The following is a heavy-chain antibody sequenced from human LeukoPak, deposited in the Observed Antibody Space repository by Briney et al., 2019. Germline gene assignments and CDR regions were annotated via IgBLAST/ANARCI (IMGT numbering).Heavy chain of an antibody. V-gene: IGHV4-34*01. Sequence: MPSETLSLTCAVYGGSFSGYYWSWIRQPPGKGLEWIGEINHSGSTNYNPSLKSRVTISVDTSKNQFSLKLSSVTAADTAVYYCARVQGGVTNYYYYYMDVWGKGTTVTVSS. CDR1: GGSFSGYY. CDR3: ARVQGGVTNYYYYYMDV. D-gene: IGHD2-21*02. CDR2: INHSGST. J-gene: IGHJ6*03.